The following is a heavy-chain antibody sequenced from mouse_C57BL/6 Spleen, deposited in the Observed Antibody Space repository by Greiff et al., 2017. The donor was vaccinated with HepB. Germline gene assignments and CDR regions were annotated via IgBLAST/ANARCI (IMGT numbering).Heavy chain of an antibody. J-gene: IGHJ4*01. CDR1: GYTFTSYW. CDR2: INPSNGGT. CDR3: ARVFLYYYAMDY. D-gene: IGHD1-1*01. Sequence: QVQLKQPGTELVKPGASVKLSCKASGYTFTSYWMHWVKQRPGQGLEWIGNINPSNGGTNYNEKFKSKATLTVDKSSSTAYMQLSSLTSEDSAVYYCARVFLYYYAMDYWGQGTSVTVSS. V-gene: IGHV1-53*01.